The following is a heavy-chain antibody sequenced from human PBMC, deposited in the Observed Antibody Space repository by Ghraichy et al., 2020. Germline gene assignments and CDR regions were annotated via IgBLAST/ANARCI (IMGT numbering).Heavy chain of an antibody. CDR2: IYYSGST. D-gene: IGHD1-20*01. V-gene: IGHV4-59*01. J-gene: IGHJ4*02. CDR3: ARGDNWNGRDY. CDR1: GGSISSYY. Sequence: SQTLSLTCTDSGGSISSYYLSWMRQPPGKGLEWIGYIYYSGSTNYNPSLKSRVTISVDTSKNQFSLNLSSVTAADTAVYYCARGDNWNGRDYWGQGTLVTVSS.